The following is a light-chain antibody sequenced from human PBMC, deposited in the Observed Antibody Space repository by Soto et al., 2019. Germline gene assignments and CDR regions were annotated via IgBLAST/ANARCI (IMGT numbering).Light chain of an antibody. CDR1: SSNIGAGYD. V-gene: IGLV1-40*01. CDR3: SSYTTGSTPWV. J-gene: IGLJ3*02. CDR2: GNS. Sequence: QSVLTQPPSVSGAPGQRVTISCTGSSSNIGAGYDVHWYQQLPGTAPKLLIYGNSNRPSGVPDRFSGSKSGTSASLAITGLQAEDEADYYCSSYTTGSTPWVFGGGTKLTVL.